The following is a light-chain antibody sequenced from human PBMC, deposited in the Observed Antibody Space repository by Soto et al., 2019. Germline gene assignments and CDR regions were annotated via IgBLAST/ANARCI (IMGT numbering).Light chain of an antibody. V-gene: IGKV3-15*01. CDR2: GAS. J-gene: IGKJ1*01. Sequence: EIVMTQSPATLSVSPGERATLSCRASQSVNTNLAWYQQKPGQVPRLLIYGASTRATGIPARFSGSGSGREFTLTISSLQSEDFEVYYCQQYNNWWTFGQGTKVEIK. CDR1: QSVNTN. CDR3: QQYNNWWT.